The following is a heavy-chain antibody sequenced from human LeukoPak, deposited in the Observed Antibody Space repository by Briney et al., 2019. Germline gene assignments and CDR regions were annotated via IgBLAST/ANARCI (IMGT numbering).Heavy chain of an antibody. CDR2: IYYKGNT. J-gene: IGHJ4*02. D-gene: IGHD6-13*01. V-gene: IGHV4-39*07. CDR3: ARTRSSSWGLYYFDY. CDR1: GGSISSRSYF. Sequence: SETLSLTCTVSGGSISSRSYFWGWIRQPPGKGLEWIGSIYYKGNTYFNPSLKSRVTISEDTSKNQFSLKVNSLTAADTAVYYCARTRSSSWGLYYFDYWGQGTLVTVSS.